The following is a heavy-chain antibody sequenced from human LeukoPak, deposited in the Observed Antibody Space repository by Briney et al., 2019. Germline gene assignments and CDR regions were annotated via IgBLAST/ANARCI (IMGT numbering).Heavy chain of an antibody. D-gene: IGHD5-18*01. CDR1: GFTFSSYG. CDR2: ISYDGSNK. Sequence: GGSLRLSCAASGFTFSSYGMHWVRQAPGKGLEWVAVISYDGSNKYYADSVKGRFTISRDNSKNTLYLQMNSLRAEDTAVYYCAKDLTRIQLWLRSGYYGMDVWGQGTTVTVSS. J-gene: IGHJ6*02. CDR3: AKDLTRIQLWLRSGYYGMDV. V-gene: IGHV3-30*18.